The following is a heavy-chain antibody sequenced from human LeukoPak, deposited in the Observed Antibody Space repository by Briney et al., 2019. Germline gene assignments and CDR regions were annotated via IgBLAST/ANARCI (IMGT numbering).Heavy chain of an antibody. Sequence: GGSLRLSCAASGFTFNTYSMSWVRQAPGKGLEWVSIISRTSESIFYADSVKGRFTISRDNAKNSLYLQMNSLRAEDTAVYYCARSDDFWSGYYTPVDYWGQGTLVTVSS. D-gene: IGHD3-3*01. CDR3: ARSDDFWSGYYTPVDY. CDR2: ISRTSESI. J-gene: IGHJ4*02. V-gene: IGHV3-21*01. CDR1: GFTFNTYS.